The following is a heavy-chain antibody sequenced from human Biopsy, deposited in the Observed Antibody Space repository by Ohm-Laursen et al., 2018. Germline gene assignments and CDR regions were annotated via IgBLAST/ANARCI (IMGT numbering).Heavy chain of an antibody. J-gene: IGHJ6*02. D-gene: IGHD6-6*01. CDR2: ISETSSHI. CDR3: ARDSSRRAREGGMDV. Sequence: SLRLSCTASGFSVSSYDINWVRQAPGKGLEWISYISETSSHIYDADSVRGRFTVARDIAKNSLYLQPNSLRVEDTAVYYCARDSSRRAREGGMDVWGQGTTVTVSS. V-gene: IGHV3-21*01. CDR1: GFSVSSYD.